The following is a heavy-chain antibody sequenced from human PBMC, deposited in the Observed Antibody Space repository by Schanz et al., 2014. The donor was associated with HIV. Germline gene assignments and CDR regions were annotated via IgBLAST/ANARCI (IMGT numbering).Heavy chain of an antibody. Sequence: VQLVESGGGWVQPGRSLRLSCTASGFSFDDYAMHWVRQAPGKGLEWVSGISWNSGSIGYADSVKGRFTISRDNAKNSLYLQMNSLRAEDTALYYCAKAKSPWTFYYYGMDVWGQGTTVTVSS. CDR2: ISWNSGSI. V-gene: IGHV3-9*01. CDR1: GFSFDDYA. CDR3: AKAKSPWTFYYYGMDV. J-gene: IGHJ6*02.